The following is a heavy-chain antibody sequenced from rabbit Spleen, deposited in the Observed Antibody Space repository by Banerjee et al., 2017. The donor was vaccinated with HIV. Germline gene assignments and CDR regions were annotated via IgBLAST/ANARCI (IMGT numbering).Heavy chain of an antibody. J-gene: IGHJ6*01. V-gene: IGHV1S45*01. CDR1: GFSFSSNW. CDR3: ARDTSSSFSSYGMDL. Sequence: QEQLEESGGDLVKPGGTLTLTCTVSGFSFSSNWICWVHQAPGKGLEWIACIDSGSSGFTYFASWAKGRFTISKTSSTTVTLQMTSLTAADTATYFCARDTSSSFSSYGMDLWGQGTLVTVS. D-gene: IGHD1-1*01. CDR2: IDSGSSGFT.